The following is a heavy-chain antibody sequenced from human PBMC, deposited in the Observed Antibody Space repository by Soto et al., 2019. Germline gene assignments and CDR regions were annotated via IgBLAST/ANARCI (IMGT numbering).Heavy chain of an antibody. CDR3: ARDWRGSGSPDAFDI. D-gene: IGHD3-10*01. V-gene: IGHV1-18*01. Sequence: ASVKVSCKASGYTFTSYGISWVRQAPGQGLEWMGWISAYNGNTNYAQKLQGRVTMTTDTSTSTAYMELRSLRSDDTAVYYCARDWRGSGSPDAFDIWGQGTMVTVSS. CDR1: GYTFTSYG. J-gene: IGHJ3*02. CDR2: ISAYNGNT.